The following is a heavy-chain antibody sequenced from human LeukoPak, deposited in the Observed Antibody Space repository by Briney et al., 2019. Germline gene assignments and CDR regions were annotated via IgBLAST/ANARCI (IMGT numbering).Heavy chain of an antibody. CDR2: IPGSGGAWLSSITGASSSP. Sequence: GGSLRLSCAASGFTFSYYAMSWVRQAPGKGLEWVSTIPGSGGAWLSSITGASSSPFYADSVKGRFTISRNNSKNTLYLQMNSLRAEDTVVYYCAKVTYDDSSGFYFEAEIDYWGQGTLVTVSS. J-gene: IGHJ4*02. CDR3: AKVTYDDSSGFYFEAEIDY. D-gene: IGHD3-22*01. CDR1: GFTFSYYA. V-gene: IGHV3-23*01.